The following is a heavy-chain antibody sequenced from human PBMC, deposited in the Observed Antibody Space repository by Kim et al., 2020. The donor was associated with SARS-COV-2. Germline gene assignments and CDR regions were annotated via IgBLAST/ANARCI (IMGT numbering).Heavy chain of an antibody. Sequence: VKGRFTISRDNAKNSLYLQMNSLRAEDTAVYYCVRGPPGGSYYFWAEADYWGQGTLVTVSS. CDR3: VRGPPGGSYYFWAEADY. D-gene: IGHD1-26*01. V-gene: IGHV3-21*01. J-gene: IGHJ4*02.